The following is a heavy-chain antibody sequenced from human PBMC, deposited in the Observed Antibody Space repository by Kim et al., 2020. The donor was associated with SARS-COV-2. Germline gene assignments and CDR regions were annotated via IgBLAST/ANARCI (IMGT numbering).Heavy chain of an antibody. Sequence: SETLSLTCTVSGGSSSSYSWRSIRHPPGKELEWIWYTYYSGSTNYNPSLKSRVTISVDTSKNQFSLKLSSVTAADTAVYYCAGDRIGDCSSTSCSLHFDYRGQGTLVTVST. CDR3: AGDRIGDCSSTSCSLHFDY. V-gene: IGHV4-59*01. D-gene: IGHD2-2*01. CDR1: GGSSSSYS. J-gene: IGHJ4*02. CDR2: TYYSGST.